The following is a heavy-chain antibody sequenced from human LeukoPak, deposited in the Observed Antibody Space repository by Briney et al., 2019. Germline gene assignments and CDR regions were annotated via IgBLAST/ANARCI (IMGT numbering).Heavy chain of an antibody. CDR3: AREAMAATFNDY. CDR1: GDSISDYS. D-gene: IGHD5-24*01. V-gene: IGHV3-23*01. CDR2: IGGSGGIT. Sequence: PSETLSLTCTISGDSISDYSWSWVRQPPGKGLEWVAGIGGSGGITYYTDSVRGRFTISRDNVKNTVYLQMDSLSTEDTGRYFCAREAMAATFNDYWGQGTVVSVSS. J-gene: IGHJ4*02.